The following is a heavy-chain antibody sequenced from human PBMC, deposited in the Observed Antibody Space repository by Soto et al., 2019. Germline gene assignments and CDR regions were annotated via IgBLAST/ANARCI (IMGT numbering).Heavy chain of an antibody. D-gene: IGHD2-2*01. CDR2: IIPIFGTA. Sequence: QVQLVQSGAEVKKPGSSVKVSCKASGGTFSSYAISWVRQAPGQGLEWMGGIIPIFGTANYAQKFQGRVTSTADESRSTAYRELSSLRSEDTAVYYCARGLLGYCSSTSCRSYYYYGMDVWGQGTTVTVSS. CDR3: ARGLLGYCSSTSCRSYYYYGMDV. J-gene: IGHJ6*02. CDR1: GGTFSSYA. V-gene: IGHV1-69*01.